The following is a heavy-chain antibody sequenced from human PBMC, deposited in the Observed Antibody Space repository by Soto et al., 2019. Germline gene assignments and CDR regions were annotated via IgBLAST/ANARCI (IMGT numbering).Heavy chain of an antibody. Sequence: PGGSLRLSCAASGFTFSSYDMTWVRQAPGKGLEWVSTIIGSGLGTYYADSVKGRFTLSRDNSKSTLHLQMDSLRAEDTAVYYCAKGPRLSFAYYFDYWGQGTLVTVSS. CDR3: AKGPRLSFAYYFDY. D-gene: IGHD3-16*01. J-gene: IGHJ4*02. CDR1: GFTFSSYD. V-gene: IGHV3-23*01. CDR2: IIGSGLGT.